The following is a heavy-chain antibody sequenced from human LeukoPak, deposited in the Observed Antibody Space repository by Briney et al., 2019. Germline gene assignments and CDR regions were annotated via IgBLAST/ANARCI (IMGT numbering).Heavy chain of an antibody. Sequence: PSETLSLTSTVSGGSISSGGYYWSWIRQHPGKGLEWIGYIYYGGSTYYNPSLKSRVTISVDTSKNQFSLKLSSVTAADTAVYYCARDKEGSNGAFDIWGQGTMVTVSS. CDR3: ARDKEGSNGAFDI. D-gene: IGHD2-8*01. J-gene: IGHJ3*02. CDR1: GGSISSGGYY. CDR2: IYYGGST. V-gene: IGHV4-31*03.